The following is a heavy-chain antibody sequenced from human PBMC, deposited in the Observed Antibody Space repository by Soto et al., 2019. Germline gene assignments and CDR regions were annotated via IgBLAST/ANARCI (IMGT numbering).Heavy chain of an antibody. V-gene: IGHV5-10-1*01. J-gene: IGHJ3*02. CDR1: GYSFTSYW. Sequence: GESLKISCKGSGYSFTSYWISCVSQMPGKGLEWMGRIDPSDSYTNYSPSLQGHVNISADKSISTSYLQWSSLTASDTAMYYCASPRNSYGDDAFDIWGQGTMVTVSS. CDR2: IDPSDSYT. CDR3: ASPRNSYGDDAFDI. D-gene: IGHD5-18*01.